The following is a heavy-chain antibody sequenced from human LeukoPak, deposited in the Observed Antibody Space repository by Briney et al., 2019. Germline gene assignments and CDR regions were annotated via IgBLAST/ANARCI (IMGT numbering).Heavy chain of an antibody. V-gene: IGHV4-4*07. Sequence: SETLSLTCTVSGGSISTYYWSWIRQPAGKGLEWIGRIYTSGGTNYNPSLKSRVTMSVDTSKNHFSLKLSSVTAADTAIYYCARVGKYYYDRTGAFDIWGQGTMVTVSS. CDR2: IYTSGGT. CDR1: GGSISTYY. CDR3: ARVGKYYYDRTGAFDI. J-gene: IGHJ3*02. D-gene: IGHD3-22*01.